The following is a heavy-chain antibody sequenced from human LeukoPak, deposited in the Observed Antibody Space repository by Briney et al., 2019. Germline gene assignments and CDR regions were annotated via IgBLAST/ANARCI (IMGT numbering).Heavy chain of an antibody. J-gene: IGHJ4*02. CDR1: GFTFSSYW. D-gene: IGHD6-6*01. CDR2: IKQDGSEK. CDR3: ARGLGVYSSSGPFDY. Sequence: PGGSLRLSCAASGFTFSSYWMSWVRQAPGKGLEWVANIKQDGSEKYYVDSVKGRFTISRDNAKNSLYLQMNSLRAEDTAVYYCARGLGVYSSSGPFDYWGQGTLVTVSS. V-gene: IGHV3-7*01.